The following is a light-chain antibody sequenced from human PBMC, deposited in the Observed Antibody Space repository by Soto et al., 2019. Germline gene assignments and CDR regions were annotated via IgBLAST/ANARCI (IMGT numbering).Light chain of an antibody. V-gene: IGKV3-11*01. Sequence: EIVLTQSPATVSLSPGERVTLSCRASQYVNIYLAWYQQKPGQAPRLLIYDASNRATGVPARFSGSGSGTDFTLTISSLESEDFAVYYCQRRANWPLTFGGGTKVDIK. J-gene: IGKJ4*01. CDR2: DAS. CDR1: QYVNIY. CDR3: QRRANWPLT.